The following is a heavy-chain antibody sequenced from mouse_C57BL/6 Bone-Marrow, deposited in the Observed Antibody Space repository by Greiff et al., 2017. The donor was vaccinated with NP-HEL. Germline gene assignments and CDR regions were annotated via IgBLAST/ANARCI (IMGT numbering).Heavy chain of an antibody. V-gene: IGHV14-3*01. J-gene: IGHJ2*01. CDR1: GFNIKNTY. Sequence: EVQLQQSVAELVRPGASVKLSCTASGFNIKNTYMHWVKQRPEQGLEWIGRIDPANGNTKYAPKFQGKATITDDTSSNPAYLQLRSLTSEDTAIYYCASGIGTTVVEGGTLYFDYWGQGTTLTVSS. CDR2: IDPANGNT. CDR3: ASGIGTTVVEGGTLYFDY. D-gene: IGHD1-1*01.